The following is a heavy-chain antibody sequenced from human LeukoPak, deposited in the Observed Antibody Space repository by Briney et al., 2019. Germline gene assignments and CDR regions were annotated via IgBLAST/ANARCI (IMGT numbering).Heavy chain of an antibody. CDR2: INHSGST. CDR3: ARGNYYGSGSPFDY. CDR1: GGSFSGYY. J-gene: IGHJ4*02. D-gene: IGHD3-10*01. V-gene: IGHV4-34*01. Sequence: SETLSLTCAVYGGSFSGYYWSWIRQPPGKGLERIGEINHSGSTNYNPSLKSRVTISVDTSKNQFSLKLSSVTAADTAVYYCARGNYYGSGSPFDYWGQGTLVTVSS.